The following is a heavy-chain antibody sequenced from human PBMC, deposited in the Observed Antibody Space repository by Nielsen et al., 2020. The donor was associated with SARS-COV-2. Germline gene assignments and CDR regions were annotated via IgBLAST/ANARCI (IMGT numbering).Heavy chain of an antibody. J-gene: IGHJ5*02. CDR1: GYTFPGHY. Sequence: ASVTVSCTASGYTFPGHYLHWMRQAPGQGPEWMGRVNPHSGATNYAQKFQGRVTLTRDTSINTTYMELNRLTSDDTAVYYCARVRSSSGIWFDPWGQGTLVVVAS. CDR3: ARVRSSSGIWFDP. V-gene: IGHV1-2*06. D-gene: IGHD3-10*01. CDR2: VNPHSGAT.